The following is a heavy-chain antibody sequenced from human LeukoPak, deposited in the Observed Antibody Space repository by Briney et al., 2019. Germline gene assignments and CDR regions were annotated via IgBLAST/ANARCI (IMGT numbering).Heavy chain of an antibody. D-gene: IGHD6-13*01. J-gene: IGHJ4*02. CDR3: AKQQLVRCFDY. Sequence: SETLSLTCTVSGGSITSSSYYWGWIRQPPGRGLEWIGSIFYSGSTYYNPSLKSRVTISVDTSKTQFSLKLSSVTAADTAVYYCAKQQLVRCFDYWGRGTLVTVSS. V-gene: IGHV4-39*01. CDR1: GGSITSSSYY. CDR2: IFYSGST.